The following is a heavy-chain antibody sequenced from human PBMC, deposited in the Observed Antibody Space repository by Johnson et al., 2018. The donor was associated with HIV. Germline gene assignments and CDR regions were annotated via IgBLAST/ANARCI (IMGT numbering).Heavy chain of an antibody. Sequence: VQLVESGGGLVQPGGSLRLSCVVSGFTVSSNYMSWVRQAPGKGLEWVSAIYSDGSTYYAESVKGRFTISRDSSKNTLYLQMDSLRAEDTAVYYCARSSGSYLDDAFDIWGQGTMVTVSS. V-gene: IGHV3-66*01. J-gene: IGHJ3*02. CDR1: GFTVSSNY. D-gene: IGHD1-26*01. CDR3: ARSSGSYLDDAFDI. CDR2: IYSDGST.